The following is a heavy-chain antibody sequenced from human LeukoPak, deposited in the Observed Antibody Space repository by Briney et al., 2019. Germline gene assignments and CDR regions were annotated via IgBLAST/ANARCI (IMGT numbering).Heavy chain of an antibody. D-gene: IGHD3-10*01. V-gene: IGHV4-30-4*08. CDR2: IYYNGST. CDR1: GGSISSGDYY. CDR3: ARTSLGGAWFDP. J-gene: IGHJ5*02. Sequence: PSETLSLTCTVSGGSISSGDYYWSWIRQPPGKGLEWIGCIYYNGSTYYNPSLKSRVTISVDTSKNQFSLKLSSVTAADTAVYYCARTSLGGAWFDPWGQGTLVTASS.